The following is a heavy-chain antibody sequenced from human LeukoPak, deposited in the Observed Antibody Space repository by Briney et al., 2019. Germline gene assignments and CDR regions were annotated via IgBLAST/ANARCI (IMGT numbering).Heavy chain of an antibody. CDR3: ARGGLVRGTINSLIAFDV. J-gene: IGHJ3*01. CDR2: IYSSGST. D-gene: IGHD3-10*01. CDR1: GESINSFY. V-gene: IGHV4-4*07. Sequence: MSSETLSLTCTVSGESINSFYWSWIRQPAGKGLEWIGRIYSSGSTNYNPSLKSRVTISVDTSKNQFSLKLSSVTAADTAVYYCARGGLVRGTINSLIAFDVWGQGIMVTVSS.